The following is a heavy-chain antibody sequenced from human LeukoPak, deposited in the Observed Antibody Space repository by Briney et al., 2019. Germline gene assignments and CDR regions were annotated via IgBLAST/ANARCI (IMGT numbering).Heavy chain of an antibody. V-gene: IGHV3-23*01. CDR2: IRGSGDRT. CDR3: AKDSKIVGATFRSYHYMDV. Sequence: GGSLRLSCAASGFTFSSYSMSWVRQAPGKGLEWVSAIRGSGDRTHYADSVKGRFTISRDNSKNTLYLQMNSLRAEDTAVYYCAKDSKIVGATFRSYHYMDVWGKGTAVTVSS. D-gene: IGHD1-26*01. CDR1: GFTFSSYS. J-gene: IGHJ6*03.